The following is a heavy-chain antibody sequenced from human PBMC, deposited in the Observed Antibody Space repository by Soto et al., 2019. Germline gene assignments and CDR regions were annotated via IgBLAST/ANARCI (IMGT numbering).Heavy chain of an antibody. Sequence: QVLLQESGPGLVKPSETLSLTCTVSGGSISSLYWAWIRQPAGKGLEWIGRIFPSGDSNYNPSLTGRVSMSLDRSKNQFSLTVSSVTAADTAVYYCARASRCKSEYECFAWLDFWGQGILVTVSS. D-gene: IGHD6-6*01. J-gene: IGHJ4*02. CDR1: GGSISSLY. CDR2: IFPSGDS. V-gene: IGHV4-4*07. CDR3: ARASRCKSEYECFAWLDF.